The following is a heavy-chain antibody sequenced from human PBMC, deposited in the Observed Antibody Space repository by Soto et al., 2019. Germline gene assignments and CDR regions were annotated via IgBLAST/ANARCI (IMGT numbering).Heavy chain of an antibody. V-gene: IGHV3-11*01. CDR1: GFTSWDYD. Sequence: GGSLRLSCAASGFTSWDYDMSWIRQAPGKGLEWVSYISRSGNTMYYGDYVKGRFTISRDNAENTVFLQMISLRAEDTAVYYCVRAGRSSHSRHTGCASDIWGQGTMVTGSS. CDR2: ISRSGNTM. D-gene: IGHD2-2*02. J-gene: IGHJ3*02. CDR3: VRAGRSSHSRHTGCASDI.